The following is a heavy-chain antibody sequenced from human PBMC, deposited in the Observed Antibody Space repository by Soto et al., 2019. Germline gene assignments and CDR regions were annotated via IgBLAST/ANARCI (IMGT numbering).Heavy chain of an antibody. J-gene: IGHJ4*02. CDR2: MNPNSGNT. CDR3: ARVDMTTVTTGY. Sequence: ASVKVSCKASGYTFTSYDINWVRQATGQGLEWMGWMNPNSGNTGYAQKFQGRVTMTRNTFISTAYMELSSLRSEDTAVYYCARVDMTTVTTGYWGQATLVTAPQ. D-gene: IGHD4-17*01. V-gene: IGHV1-8*01. CDR1: GYTFTSYD.